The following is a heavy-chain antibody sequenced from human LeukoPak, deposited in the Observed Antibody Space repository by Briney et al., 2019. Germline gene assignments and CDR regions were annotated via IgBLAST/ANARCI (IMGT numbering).Heavy chain of an antibody. D-gene: IGHD6-6*01. V-gene: IGHV4-34*01. Sequence: PSETLSLTCAVYGGSFSGYYWGWIRQPPGKGLEWIGEINHSGSTNYNPSLKSRVTISVDTSKNQFSLKLSSVTAADTAVYYCARPAPYSSSPFDYWGQGTLVTVSS. CDR2: INHSGST. J-gene: IGHJ4*02. CDR1: GGSFSGYY. CDR3: ARPAPYSSSPFDY.